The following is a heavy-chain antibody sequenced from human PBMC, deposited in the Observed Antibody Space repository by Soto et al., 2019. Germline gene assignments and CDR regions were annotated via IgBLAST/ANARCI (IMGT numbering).Heavy chain of an antibody. CDR2: IYYSGST. CDR1: GGSISSSSYY. J-gene: IGHJ4*02. CDR3: ARLKYSKLYYFDY. Sequence: SETLSLTCTVSGGSISSSSYYWGWIRQPPGKGLEWIGYIYYSGSTNYNPSLKSRVTISVDTSKNQFSLKLSSVTAADTAVYYCARLKYSKLYYFDYWGQGTLVTVSS. V-gene: IGHV4-61*05. D-gene: IGHD6-6*01.